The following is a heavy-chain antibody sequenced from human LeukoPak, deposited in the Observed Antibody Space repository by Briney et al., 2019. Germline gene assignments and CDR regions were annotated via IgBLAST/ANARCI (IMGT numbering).Heavy chain of an antibody. CDR3: ATTYSSGWQFFDY. V-gene: IGHV3-7*03. CDR2: IKQDGSEK. D-gene: IGHD6-19*01. CDR1: GFSFSNYW. Sequence: GGSLRLSCAASGFSFSNYWMNWVRQAPGEGLEWVANIKQDGSEKYYVDSVKGRFTISRDNAKNSLYLQMNTLRAEDTAVFNCATTYSSGWQFFDYWGQGTLVTVSS. J-gene: IGHJ4*02.